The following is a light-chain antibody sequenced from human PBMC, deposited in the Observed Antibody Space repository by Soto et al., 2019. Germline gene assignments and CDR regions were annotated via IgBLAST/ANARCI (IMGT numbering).Light chain of an antibody. J-gene: IGLJ1*01. CDR2: KDS. CDR3: QVWDKSTYV. CDR1: GVGSKN. V-gene: IGLV3-9*01. Sequence: SYELSQPLSVSVALGQTARITCGGYGVGSKNVHWYQQKPGQAPVLVIYKDSNRPSGIPERFSGSNSGNPATPTISRAQAGDEADYYCQVWDKSTYVFGPGTKLTVL.